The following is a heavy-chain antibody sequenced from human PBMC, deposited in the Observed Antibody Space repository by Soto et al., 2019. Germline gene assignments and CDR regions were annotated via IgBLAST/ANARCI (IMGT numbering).Heavy chain of an antibody. Sequence: GASGKVSCKASGYTFTSYGVSWVRQAPGQGLEWMEWISSYNGNKNYAQKLQGRVTMTTDTSTSTAYMELRSLRSDDTAVYYCARVYRGGHWDYWGQGTLVTVSS. V-gene: IGHV1-18*04. CDR3: ARVYRGGHWDY. D-gene: IGHD3-16*02. CDR2: ISSYNGNK. J-gene: IGHJ4*02. CDR1: GYTFTSYG.